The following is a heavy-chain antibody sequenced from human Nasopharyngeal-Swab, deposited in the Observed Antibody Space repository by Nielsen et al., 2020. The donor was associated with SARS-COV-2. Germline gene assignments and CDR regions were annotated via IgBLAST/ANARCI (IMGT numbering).Heavy chain of an antibody. J-gene: IGHJ4*02. D-gene: IGHD3-22*01. CDR2: IYYRGST. CDR1: GGSISSTSYY. V-gene: IGHV4-39*01. Sequence: SETLSLTCTVSGGSISSTSYYWGWIRQPPGKGLQWLGIIYYRGSTYYNPALKSRVTISVDTSKNQFFLKLNSVTAADTALFYCAKSRIDMIVVALFDYWGQGTLVTVSS. CDR3: AKSRIDMIVVALFDY.